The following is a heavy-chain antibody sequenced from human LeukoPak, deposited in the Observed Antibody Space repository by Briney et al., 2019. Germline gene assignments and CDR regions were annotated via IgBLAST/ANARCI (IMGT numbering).Heavy chain of an antibody. J-gene: IGHJ4*02. CDR2: ISADNGNT. Sequence: ASVKVSCKASGYTFTSYGISWVRQAHGQGLEWMGWISADNGNTNYAQKLQGRVTMTTDTSTSTAYMELRSLRSDDTAVYYCARAVPYYDYVWGSHTYFDYWGQGTLVTVSS. V-gene: IGHV1-18*01. D-gene: IGHD3-16*01. CDR1: GYTFTSYG. CDR3: ARAVPYYDYVWGSHTYFDY.